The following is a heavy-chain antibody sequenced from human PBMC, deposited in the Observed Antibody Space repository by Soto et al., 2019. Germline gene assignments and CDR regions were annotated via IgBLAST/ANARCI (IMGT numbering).Heavy chain of an antibody. CDR2: INAGNGNT. CDR3: ARGRIAAAGTPDY. J-gene: IGHJ4*02. Sequence: ASVKVSCKASGYTFTSYAMHWVRQAPGQRLEWMGWINAGNGNTKYSQKFQGRVTITRDTSASTAYMELSSLRSEDTAVYYCARGRIAAAGTPDYWGQGTLVTVSS. V-gene: IGHV1-3*01. CDR1: GYTFTSYA. D-gene: IGHD6-13*01.